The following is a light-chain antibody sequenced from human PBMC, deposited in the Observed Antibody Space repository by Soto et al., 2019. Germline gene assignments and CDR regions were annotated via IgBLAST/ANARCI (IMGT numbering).Light chain of an antibody. CDR3: QKYNNWPLT. J-gene: IGKJ5*01. V-gene: IGKV3-15*01. CDR1: QSVSSK. CDR2: GAS. Sequence: EIVMTQSPATLSVSPGERATLSCRASQSVSSKLVWYPQNSGQAPTLLIYGASTRATGIPARFSGSGSGTEFTLTISSLQSEDFAVYYCQKYNNWPLTFGQGTRLEIK.